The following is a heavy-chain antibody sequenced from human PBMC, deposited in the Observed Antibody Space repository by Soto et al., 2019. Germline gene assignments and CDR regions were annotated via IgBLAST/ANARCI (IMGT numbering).Heavy chain of an antibody. V-gene: IGHV1-24*01. D-gene: IGHD2-2*01. CDR1: GYTLTELS. Sequence: ASVKVSCKVSGYTLTELSMHWVRQAPGKGLEWMGGFDPEDGETIYAQKFQGRVTMTEDTSTDTAYMELSSLRSEDTAVYYCATMGSTSFWFDPWGQGTLVTVSS. CDR3: ATMGSTSFWFDP. J-gene: IGHJ5*02. CDR2: FDPEDGET.